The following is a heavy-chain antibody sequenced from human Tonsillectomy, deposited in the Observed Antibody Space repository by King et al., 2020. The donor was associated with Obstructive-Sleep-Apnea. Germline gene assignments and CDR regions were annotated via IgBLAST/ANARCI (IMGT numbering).Heavy chain of an antibody. CDR2: ISHDGSNE. V-gene: IGHV3-30*04. CDR3: ARGFCSGGHCFSGGDY. D-gene: IGHD2-15*01. J-gene: IGHJ4*02. CDR1: GFTFSSFS. Sequence: VQLVQSGGGVVRPGRSLRLSCAASGFTFSSFSFHWVRQAPGKGLVWVAVISHDGSNEYFADSVKGRFTISSDNSKNTGHLQINSLRPEDTGVYYCARGFCSGGHCFSGGDYWGQGTLVTVSS.